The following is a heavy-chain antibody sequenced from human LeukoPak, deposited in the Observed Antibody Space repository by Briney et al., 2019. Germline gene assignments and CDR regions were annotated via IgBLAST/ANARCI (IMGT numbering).Heavy chain of an antibody. V-gene: IGHV3-23*01. CDR2: ISGSGGRT. CDR3: AEAVHGAYYYDSSGYCYGAEN. CDR1: RFHFSSHA. J-gene: IGHJ1*01. D-gene: IGHD3-22*01. Sequence: GESLRFSCAAHRFHFSSHAVTWVRQAPGKVLGRVSAISGSGGRTYYAASVNGRFTNSRDNSKDTLYLQMNNLRAEDTAVYYWAEAVHGAYYYDSSGYCYGAENWGQGTLGTVSS.